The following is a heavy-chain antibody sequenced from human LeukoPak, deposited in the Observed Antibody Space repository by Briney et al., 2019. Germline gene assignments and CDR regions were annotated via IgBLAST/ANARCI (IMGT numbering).Heavy chain of an antibody. J-gene: IGHJ6*03. CDR2: INPNSGGT. Sequence: GASVKVSCKASGYTFTGYYMHWVRQAPGQGLEWMGWINPNSGGTNYAQKFQGRVTMTRDTSISTAYMELSRLRSDDTAVYYCARDIRKTIPDYYMDVWGKGTTVTVSS. V-gene: IGHV1-2*02. CDR3: ARDIRKTIPDYYMDV. D-gene: IGHD3-3*02. CDR1: GYTFTGYY.